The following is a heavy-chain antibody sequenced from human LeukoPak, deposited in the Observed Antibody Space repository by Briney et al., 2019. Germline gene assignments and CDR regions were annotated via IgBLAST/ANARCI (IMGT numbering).Heavy chain of an antibody. D-gene: IGHD1-1*01. CDR3: ARLNWDDAFDI. CDR1: GDSVSSRIAV. CDR2: TYYRSTWYH. J-gene: IGHJ3*02. Sequence: SQTLSLTCAISGDSVSSRIAVWNWIRQSPSKGLEWLGKTYYRSTWYHDYALSVTGRLTITPDTSKNQFSLQLSSVTPDDTAVYYCARLNWDDAFDIWGQGTMVTVSS. V-gene: IGHV6-1*01.